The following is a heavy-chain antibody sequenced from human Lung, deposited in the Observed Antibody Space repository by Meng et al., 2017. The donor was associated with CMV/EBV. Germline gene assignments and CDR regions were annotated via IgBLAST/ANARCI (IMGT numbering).Heavy chain of an antibody. CDR1: GGSVSSGSYY. CDR2: IYYSGST. J-gene: IGHJ5*02. Sequence: LTCTVSGGSVSSGSYYWSWIRQPPGKGLEWIGYIYYSGSTNYNPSLKSRVTISADTSKNQFSLRLSSVTAADTAVYYCAGAGPGGFDPWGQGTLVTVSS. V-gene: IGHV4-61*01. CDR3: AGAGPGGFDP.